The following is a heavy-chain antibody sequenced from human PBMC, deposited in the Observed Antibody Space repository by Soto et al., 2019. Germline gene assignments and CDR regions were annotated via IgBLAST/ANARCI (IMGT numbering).Heavy chain of an antibody. J-gene: IGHJ5*02. CDR1: GGSISSSRSY. CDR3: ARGKVVVAALNWFDP. CDR2: IFYAGNT. D-gene: IGHD2-15*01. V-gene: IGHV4-39*01. Sequence: PSETLSLTCNVSGGSISSSRSYWAWFRQPPGKELEWIANIFYAGNTYYNPSLKSRVTVSVDTSKNQFSLKLDSVTAADTAVYYCARGKVVVAALNWFDPWGQGTLVTVS.